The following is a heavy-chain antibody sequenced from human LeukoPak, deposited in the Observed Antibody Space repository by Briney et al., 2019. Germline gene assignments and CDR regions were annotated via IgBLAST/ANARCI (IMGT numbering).Heavy chain of an antibody. CDR1: GFTFSSYG. Sequence: GGSLRLSCAASGFTFSSYGMHWVRQAPGKGLEWVAFIRYDGSNKYYADSVKGRFTISRDNSKNTLYLQMNSLRAKDTAVYYCAKGKYSSSRGAFDIWGQGTMVTVSS. V-gene: IGHV3-30*02. CDR3: AKGKYSSSRGAFDI. D-gene: IGHD6-13*01. J-gene: IGHJ3*02. CDR2: IRYDGSNK.